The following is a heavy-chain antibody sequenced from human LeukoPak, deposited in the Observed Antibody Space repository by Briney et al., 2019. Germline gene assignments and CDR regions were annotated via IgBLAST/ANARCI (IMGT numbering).Heavy chain of an antibody. CDR1: GFTFSSYG. CDR2: ISYDGSNK. Sequence: GRSLRLSCAASGFTFSSYGMHWVRQAPGKGLEWVAVISYDGSNKYYADSVKGRFTISRDNSKNTLYLQMNSLRAEDTAVYYCAKHRTYYYGSGSYLYFDYWGQGTLVTVSS. D-gene: IGHD3-10*01. J-gene: IGHJ4*02. CDR3: AKHRTYYYGSGSYLYFDY. V-gene: IGHV3-30*18.